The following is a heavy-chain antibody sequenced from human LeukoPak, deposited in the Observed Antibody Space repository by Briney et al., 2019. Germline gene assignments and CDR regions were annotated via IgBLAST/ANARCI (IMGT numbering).Heavy chain of an antibody. CDR3: TTTYHYDSSPGSFDY. J-gene: IGHJ4*02. CDR2: IKSKADGGIS. CDR1: GFTFTNAW. Sequence: GGSLRLSCAASGFTFTNAWMNWVRQAPGKGLEWVGRIKSKADGGISDYAKPVKGRFTFSRDYSKNTLYLLLNSLKTEDTGVYYCTTTYHYDSSPGSFDYWGQGTLVTVSS. D-gene: IGHD3-22*01. V-gene: IGHV3-15*01.